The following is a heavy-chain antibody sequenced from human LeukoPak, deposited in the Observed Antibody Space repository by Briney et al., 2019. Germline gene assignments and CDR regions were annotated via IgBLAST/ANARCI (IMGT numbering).Heavy chain of an antibody. V-gene: IGHV3-43D*03. Sequence: PGGSLRLSCAASGFTFDDYAMHWVRQAPGKGLEWVSLISWDGGSTYYADSVKGRFTISRDNSKNSLYLQMNSLRAEDTALYYYAKDRGYYDSSGYWNGMDVWGQGTTVTVSS. CDR1: GFTFDDYA. CDR2: ISWDGGST. D-gene: IGHD3-22*01. CDR3: AKDRGYYDSSGYWNGMDV. J-gene: IGHJ6*02.